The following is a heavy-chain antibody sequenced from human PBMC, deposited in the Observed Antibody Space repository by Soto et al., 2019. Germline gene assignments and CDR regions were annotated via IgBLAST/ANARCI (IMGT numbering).Heavy chain of an antibody. D-gene: IGHD2-2*01. V-gene: IGHV4-4*02. J-gene: IGHJ5*02. Sequence: QVQLQESGPGLVKPSGTLSLTCAVSGGSISSGTWWSWVRQPPGRGLEWIGEIYHSGRPNSNPSLKSRVTMSVDKSKNLFSLRLSSVPAADSALYYCARRVPAAPNWFDPWGQGTLVTVSS. CDR3: ARRVPAAPNWFDP. CDR1: GGSISSGTW. CDR2: IYHSGRP.